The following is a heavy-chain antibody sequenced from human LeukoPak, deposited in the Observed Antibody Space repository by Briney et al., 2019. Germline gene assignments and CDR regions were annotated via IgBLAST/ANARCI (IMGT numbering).Heavy chain of an antibody. Sequence: GGSLRLSCAASGFTFSSYAMSWVRQAPGKGLEWVSPISASGGSTSYADSVKGRFTISRDNSKNTLYLQMNSLRAEDTAVYYCAKETMWEPWDYWGQGTLVTVSS. CDR1: GFTFSSYA. D-gene: IGHD1-26*01. CDR3: AKETMWEPWDY. V-gene: IGHV3-23*01. J-gene: IGHJ4*02. CDR2: ISASGGST.